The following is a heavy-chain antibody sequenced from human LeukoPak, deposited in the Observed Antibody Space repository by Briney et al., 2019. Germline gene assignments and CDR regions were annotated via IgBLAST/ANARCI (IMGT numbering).Heavy chain of an antibody. Sequence: GGSLRLSCAASGFTFSSYEMNWVRQAPGKGLEWVSYISSSASTIYYADSVTGRFTISRDNAKNSLYLQMNSLRAEDTAVYYCARDHRRGSDDAFDIWGRGTMVTVSS. J-gene: IGHJ3*02. D-gene: IGHD1-26*01. V-gene: IGHV3-48*03. CDR2: ISSSASTI. CDR1: GFTFSSYE. CDR3: ARDHRRGSDDAFDI.